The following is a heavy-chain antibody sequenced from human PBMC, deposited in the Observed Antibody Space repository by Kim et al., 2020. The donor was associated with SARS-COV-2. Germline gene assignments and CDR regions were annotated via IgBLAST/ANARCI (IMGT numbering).Heavy chain of an antibody. Sequence: SETLSLTCTVSGGSISSYYWSWIRQPPGKGLEWIGYIYYSGSTNYNPSLKSRVTITVDKSKNQFSLKLSSVTGADTTGYYCASSVLTMVWGSCGVLGFDV. CDR3: ASSVLTMVWGSCGVLGFDV. V-gene: IGHV4-59*08. CDR2: IYYSGST. D-gene: IGHD3-10*01. CDR1: GGSISSYY. J-gene: IGHJ3*01.